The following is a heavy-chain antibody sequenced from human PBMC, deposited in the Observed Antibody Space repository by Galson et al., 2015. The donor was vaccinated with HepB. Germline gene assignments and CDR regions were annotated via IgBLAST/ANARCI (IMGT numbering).Heavy chain of an antibody. J-gene: IGHJ6*02. D-gene: IGHD6-6*01. CDR2: IWYDGSNK. Sequence: SLRLSCAASGFTFSSYGMHWVRQAPGKGLEWVAVIWYDGSNKYYADAVKGRFTISRDNSKNTLYLQMNSLRAEDTAVYDCEKELVGSSDDSGGYYYYGMDVWGQGTTVTVSS. CDR3: EKELVGSSDDSGGYYYYGMDV. CDR1: GFTFSSYG. V-gene: IGHV3-33*06.